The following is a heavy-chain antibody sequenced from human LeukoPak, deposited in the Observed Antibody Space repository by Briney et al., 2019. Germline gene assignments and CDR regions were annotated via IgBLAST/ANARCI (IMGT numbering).Heavy chain of an antibody. V-gene: IGHV3-9*01. CDR2: ISWTGDGA. Sequence: GGSLRLSCAASGFNFGAYVMHWVRQSPGKGLEWVAVISWTGDGAAYADPVRGRSTISRDNAKNSLYLQMNSLRPEDTAFYYCVKDAPNGSVDYWGQGTLVTVSS. J-gene: IGHJ4*02. D-gene: IGHD1-26*01. CDR3: VKDAPNGSVDY. CDR1: GFNFGAYV.